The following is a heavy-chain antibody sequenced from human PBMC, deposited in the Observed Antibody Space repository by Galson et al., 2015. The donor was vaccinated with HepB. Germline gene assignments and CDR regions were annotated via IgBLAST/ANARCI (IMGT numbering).Heavy chain of an antibody. D-gene: IGHD3-16*01. CDR2: ISSSSSYI. CDR1: GFTFSSYS. V-gene: IGHV3-21*01. Sequence: SLRLSCAASGFTFSSYSMNWVRQAPGKGLEWVSSISSSSSYIYYADSVKGRFTTSRDNAKNSLYLQMNSLRAEDTAVYYCARSGDLYYDYVWGMHYFDYWGQGTLVTVSS. J-gene: IGHJ4*02. CDR3: ARSGDLYYDYVWGMHYFDY.